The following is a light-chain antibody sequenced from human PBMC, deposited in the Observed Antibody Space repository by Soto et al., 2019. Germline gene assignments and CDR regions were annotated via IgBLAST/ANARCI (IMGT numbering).Light chain of an antibody. CDR3: SSYAGNNNYF. CDR1: SSDIGGYNY. Sequence: QSVLNKPPSASGSPGQSVTISCTGTSSDIGGYNYVSWYQQHPGKAPKLMIYEVSKRPSGVPDRFSGSKSGNTASLTFSGLQAEEEADYYCSSYAGNNNYFFGRGTKVTVL. J-gene: IGLJ1*01. CDR2: EVS. V-gene: IGLV2-8*01.